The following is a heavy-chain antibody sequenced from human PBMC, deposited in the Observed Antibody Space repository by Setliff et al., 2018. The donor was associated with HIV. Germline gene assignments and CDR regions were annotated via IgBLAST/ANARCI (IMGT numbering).Heavy chain of an antibody. J-gene: IGHJ4*02. CDR2: IYWSGLT. CDR1: SGSVSRSDYY. Sequence: SETLSLTCTVSSGSVSRSDYYWGWIRQTPGKGLEWIGSIYWSGLTFYNPSLKSRVTISVDTSKNQFSLNLRSVTAADTAVYYCARETEAGTFDYWGQGTLVTVSS. CDR3: ARETEAGTFDY. D-gene: IGHD6-19*01. V-gene: IGHV4-39*02.